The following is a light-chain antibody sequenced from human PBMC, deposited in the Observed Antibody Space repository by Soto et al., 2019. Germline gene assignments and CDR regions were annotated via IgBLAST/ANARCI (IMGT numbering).Light chain of an antibody. CDR3: QHSNDWPFT. CDR2: GAS. CDR1: QSVSSN. V-gene: IGKV3-15*01. J-gene: IGKJ5*01. Sequence: EIVMTQSPATLSVSPGERATLSCRASQSVSSNLAWYQQKPGQAPRLLIYGASTRATDIPARFSGSGSGTEFTLTISSLQSEDFAVYYCQHSNDWPFTFGQGTRLEIK.